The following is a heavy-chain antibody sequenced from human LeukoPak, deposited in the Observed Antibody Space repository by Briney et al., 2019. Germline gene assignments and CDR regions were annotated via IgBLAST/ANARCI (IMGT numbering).Heavy chain of an antibody. CDR1: GNTFTGYF. D-gene: IGHD2-15*01. CDR2: IIPDSGDT. V-gene: IGHV1-2*02. CDR3: ASRGYCSGARCPFDY. Sequence: ASVKVSCKASGNTFTGYFIHWVRQAPGQGLEWMGWIIPDSGDTAYAQKFQARVTMTRDTSISTAYMELSMLRSDDTAVYYCASRGYCSGARCPFDYWGQGTLVTVSS. J-gene: IGHJ4*02.